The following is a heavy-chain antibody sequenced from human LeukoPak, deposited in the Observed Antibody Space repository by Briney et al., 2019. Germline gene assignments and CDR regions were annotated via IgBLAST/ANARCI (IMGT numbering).Heavy chain of an antibody. CDR3: ARDPAGDFSNWFDP. D-gene: IGHD4-17*01. J-gene: IGHJ5*02. Sequence: GGSLRLSCAASGFTFSSYWMHWVRQGPGKGLVWVSRIKSDGSSTSYADSVKGRFTISRDNAKNTLYLQMNSLRAEDTAVYYCARDPAGDFSNWFDPWGQGTLVTVSS. CDR2: IKSDGSST. CDR1: GFTFSSYW. V-gene: IGHV3-74*01.